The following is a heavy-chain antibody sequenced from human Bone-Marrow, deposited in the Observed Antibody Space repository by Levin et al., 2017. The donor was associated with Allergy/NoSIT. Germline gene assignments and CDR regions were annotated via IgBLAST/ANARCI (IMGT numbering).Heavy chain of an antibody. D-gene: IGHD2-8*02. CDR3: TRRDCTGTSCPVDY. CDR1: GFTFGSAW. CDR2: IKSKRDGGTA. Sequence: PGGSLRLSCETSGFTFGSAWLSWVRQAPGKGLEWVGRIKSKRDGGTADYAAPVKGSFIISRDDSRNTLYLQMNSLKTEDTALYYCTRRDCTGTSCPVDYWGRGTLVTGSS. J-gene: IGHJ4*02. V-gene: IGHV3-15*01.